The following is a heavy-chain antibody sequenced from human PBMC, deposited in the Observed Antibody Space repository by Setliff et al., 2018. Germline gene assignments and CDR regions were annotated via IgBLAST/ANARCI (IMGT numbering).Heavy chain of an antibody. J-gene: IGHJ4*02. D-gene: IGHD6-25*01. CDR1: GYSFTGYY. CDR2: IHTGGGSA. Sequence: GASVKVSCKASGYSFTGYYMHWVRQAPGQGLEWMGIIHTGGGSASYAQKFQGRVTMTSDTSTSTVYMELNSLTSDDTAVYYCARAGLAAAGRKGVFDHWGQGTLVTVSS. CDR3: ARAGLAAAGRKGVFDH. V-gene: IGHV1-46*01.